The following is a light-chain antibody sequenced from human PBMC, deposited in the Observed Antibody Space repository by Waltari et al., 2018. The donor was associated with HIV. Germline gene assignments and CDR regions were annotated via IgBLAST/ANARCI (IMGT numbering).Light chain of an antibody. V-gene: IGKV3-15*01. CDR2: GAS. CDR3: QQYNKRPLT. J-gene: IGKJ4*01. Sequence: EIVMTQSPASLSVSPGERATLSCRASQNVISNLAWYQQKPGQVSRLLIYGASVRAPGYPARFQGHGSGTEFTLTISSLQSEDFAVYFCQQYNKRPLTFGGGTKVEI. CDR1: QNVISN.